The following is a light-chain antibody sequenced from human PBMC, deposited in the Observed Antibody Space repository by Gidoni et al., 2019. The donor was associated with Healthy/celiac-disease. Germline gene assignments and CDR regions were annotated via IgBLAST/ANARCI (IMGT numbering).Light chain of an antibody. CDR3: QQSYSTAPWT. J-gene: IGKJ1*01. CDR2: AAS. CDR1: QSISSY. Sequence: IQMTHSPSSLSASVGDRVTITSRASQSISSYLNWYQQKPGKAPKLLIYAASSLQSGVPSRFSGSGSGTDFTLTISSLQHEDFETYYCQQSYSTAPWTFGQGTKVEIK. V-gene: IGKV1-39*01.